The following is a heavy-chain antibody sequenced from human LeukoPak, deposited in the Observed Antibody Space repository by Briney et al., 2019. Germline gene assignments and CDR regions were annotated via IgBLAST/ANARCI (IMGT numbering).Heavy chain of an antibody. V-gene: IGHV3-23*01. CDR2: ISGSGGAT. CDR3: ARDKIVYYDSSGYYL. CDR1: GFSFSTYA. Sequence: GRSLRLSCAASGFSFSTYAMSWVRRAPGKGLEWVSHISGSGGATYYADSVRGRFSFSRDNSKNTVYLQMNSLRAEDTAVYYCARDKIVYYDSSGYYLWGQGTLVTVSS. D-gene: IGHD3-22*01. J-gene: IGHJ4*02.